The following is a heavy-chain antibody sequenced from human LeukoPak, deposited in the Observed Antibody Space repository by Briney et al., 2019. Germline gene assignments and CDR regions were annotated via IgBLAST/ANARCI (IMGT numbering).Heavy chain of an antibody. CDR3: AKPHSSGWYYFDS. Sequence: GGSLRLSCAASGFTFSSYWMNWVRQAPGQGLEWVAVISYDGNNKFYADSVKGRFTISRDNSQNTLYLQMNSLRAEDTAIYYCAKPHSSGWYYFDSWGLGTLVTVSS. J-gene: IGHJ4*02. D-gene: IGHD6-19*01. CDR1: GFTFSSYW. V-gene: IGHV3-30*18. CDR2: ISYDGNNK.